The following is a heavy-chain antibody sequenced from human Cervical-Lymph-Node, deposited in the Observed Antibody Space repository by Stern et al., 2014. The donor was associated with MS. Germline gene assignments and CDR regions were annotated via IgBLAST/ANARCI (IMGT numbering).Heavy chain of an antibody. CDR3: ARGTYYYDSSGLDY. Sequence: EVQLVESGGGLVKPGGSLRLSCAASGFTFSSYSMNWVRQAPGKGLEWVSSISIISSCIYYADSLQGRFSISRDNAKNSLYLQMNSLRAEDTAVYYCARGTYYYDSSGLDYWGQGTLVTVSS. J-gene: IGHJ4*02. CDR1: GFTFSSYS. D-gene: IGHD3-22*01. V-gene: IGHV3-21*01. CDR2: ISIISSCI.